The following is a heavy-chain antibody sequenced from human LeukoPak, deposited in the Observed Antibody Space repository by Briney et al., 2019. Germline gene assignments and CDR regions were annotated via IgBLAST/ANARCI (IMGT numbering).Heavy chain of an antibody. CDR2: IYTSGST. CDR3: ARDRSSWYDPLFDY. CDR1: GGSISSYY. V-gene: IGHV4-4*07. D-gene: IGHD6-13*01. Sequence: PSETLSLTCTVSGGSISSYYWSWIRQPAGKGLEWIGRIYTSGSTNYNPSLKSRVTMSVDTSKNQFSLKLSSVTAADTAVYYCARDRSSWYDPLFDYWGQGTLVTVFS. J-gene: IGHJ4*02.